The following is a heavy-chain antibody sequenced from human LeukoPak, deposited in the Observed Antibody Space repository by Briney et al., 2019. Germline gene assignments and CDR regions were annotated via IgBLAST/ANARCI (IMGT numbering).Heavy chain of an antibody. J-gene: IGHJ2*01. Sequence: PSETLSLTCAVYEGSLTGYFWSWLRQPPGKGLEWIGEISIAGEINYNPSLRSQATIALDTTKNQFSLRLTSVIAADTAHYYCVRQIGAGAFDLWGRDRVVTVAS. V-gene: IGHV4-34*01. CDR1: EGSLTGYF. D-gene: IGHD6-19*01. CDR2: ISIAGEI. CDR3: VRQIGAGAFDL.